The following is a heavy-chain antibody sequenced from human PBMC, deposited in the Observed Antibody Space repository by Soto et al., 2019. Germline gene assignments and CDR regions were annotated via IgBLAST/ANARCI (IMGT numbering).Heavy chain of an antibody. D-gene: IGHD1-26*01. Sequence: PGGSLRLSCAASGFTFSSYATSWVHQAPGKGLEWISSISDTGGNTYYADSMKGRFTISRDNSKNTLYLQMNSLRAEDTAVYYCAKAGPNSHGRNYFDHWGQGTLVTVSS. J-gene: IGHJ4*02. CDR3: AKAGPNSHGRNYFDH. V-gene: IGHV3-23*01. CDR2: ISDTGGNT. CDR1: GFTFSSYA.